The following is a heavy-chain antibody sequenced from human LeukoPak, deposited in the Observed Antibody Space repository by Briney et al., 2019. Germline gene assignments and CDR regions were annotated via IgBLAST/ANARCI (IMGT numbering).Heavy chain of an antibody. CDR1: GFTVSSNY. J-gene: IGHJ4*02. Sequence: GGSLRLSCAASGFTVSSNYMSWVRQAPGKGLEWASVIYSGGSTYYADSVKGRFTISRDNSKNTLYLQMNSLRAEDTAVYYCARDGMTYYYDSSGYYYDYWGQGTLVTVSS. V-gene: IGHV3-66*01. CDR2: IYSGGST. D-gene: IGHD3-22*01. CDR3: ARDGMTYYYDSSGYYYDY.